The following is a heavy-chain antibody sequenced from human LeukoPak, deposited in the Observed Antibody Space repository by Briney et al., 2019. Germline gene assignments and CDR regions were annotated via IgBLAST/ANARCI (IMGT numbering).Heavy chain of an antibody. CDR2: ISVYNGNT. CDR3: ARDRPGIAAAGLFDY. CDR1: GYTLTSCG. D-gene: IGHD6-25*01. Sequence: ASVKVSCKASGYTLTSCGISWVRQAPGQGLEWMGWISVYNGNTNYAQKFQGRVTMTTDTSTSTAYMELRSLRSDDTAVYCCARDRPGIAAAGLFDYWGQGTLVTVSS. J-gene: IGHJ4*02. V-gene: IGHV1-18*01.